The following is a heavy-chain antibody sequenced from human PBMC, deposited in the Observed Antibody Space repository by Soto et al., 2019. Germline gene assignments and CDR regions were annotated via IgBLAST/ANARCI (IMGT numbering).Heavy chain of an antibody. CDR2: ISSSGSTR. CDR3: ARDLSGYYYYGMDV. CDR1: GFIFSSYE. J-gene: IGHJ6*02. Sequence: GGSLRLSCAASGFIFSSYEMNWVRQAPGKGLEWVSYISSSGSTRYYADSVKGRFTISRDNAKKSLYLQMNSLRAEDTAVYYCARDLSGYYYYGMDVWGQGTTVTVSS. V-gene: IGHV3-48*03. D-gene: IGHD6-19*01.